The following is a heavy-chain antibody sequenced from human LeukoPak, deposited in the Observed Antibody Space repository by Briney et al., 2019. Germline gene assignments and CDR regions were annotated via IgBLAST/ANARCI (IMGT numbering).Heavy chain of an antibody. J-gene: IGHJ4*02. V-gene: IGHV3-23*01. CDR2: ISGSGGNT. CDR1: GFAFSGFA. Sequence: GGSLRLSCSASGFAFSGFAMGWVRQAPGKGLEWVSSISGSGGNTYYADSVEGRFTVSRDNSKSTLFLQMNSLRAEGTALYYCARGRGGDYVPSRFDYWGQGILVTVSS. CDR3: ARGRGGDYVPSRFDY. D-gene: IGHD4-17*01.